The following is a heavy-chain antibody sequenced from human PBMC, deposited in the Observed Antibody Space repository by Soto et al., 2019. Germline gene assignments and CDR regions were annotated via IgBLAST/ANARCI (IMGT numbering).Heavy chain of an antibody. CDR3: ALGSGSLEF. Sequence: QVQLVQSGAEVKKPGASTKVSCRASGYPFSNFDVTWVRQAPGQGRERMGWISTDNVNADAAQKFQGRVPMTIDRSTSTADMDLKSLRSVDTAVYFCALGSGSLEFWGQGTQVTVSS. D-gene: IGHD3-10*01. V-gene: IGHV1-18*01. CDR1: GYPFSNFD. J-gene: IGHJ4*02. CDR2: ISTDNVNA.